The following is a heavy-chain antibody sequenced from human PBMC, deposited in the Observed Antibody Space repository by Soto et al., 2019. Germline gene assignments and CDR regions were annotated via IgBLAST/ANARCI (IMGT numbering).Heavy chain of an antibody. V-gene: IGHV1-8*01. CDR2: MNPNSGNT. CDR3: AGGGGWLQPYNRFDP. D-gene: IGHD5-12*01. J-gene: IGHJ5*02. Sequence: QVQLVQSGAEVKKSGASVKVSCKASGYTFTSYDINWVRQATGQGLEWMGWMNPNSGNTGYAQKFQGRVTMTRNTSTSTAYMGLSSLRPEDTAVCYCAGGGGWLQPYNRFDPWGQGTLVPVSS. CDR1: GYTFTSYD.